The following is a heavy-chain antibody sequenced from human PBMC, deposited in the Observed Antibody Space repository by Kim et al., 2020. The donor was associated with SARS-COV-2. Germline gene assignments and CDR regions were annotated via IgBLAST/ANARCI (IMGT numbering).Heavy chain of an antibody. CDR3: ARGYYGDPHYYYYGMDV. J-gene: IGHJ6*02. V-gene: IGHV3-13*01. Sequence: GGSLRFSCAASGFTFSSYDMHWVRQATGKGLEWVSAIGTAGDTYYPGSVKGRFTISRENAKNSLYLQMNSLRAGDTAVYYCARGYYGDPHYYYYGMDVWGQGTTVTVSS. CDR1: GFTFSSYD. CDR2: IGTAGDT. D-gene: IGHD4-17*01.